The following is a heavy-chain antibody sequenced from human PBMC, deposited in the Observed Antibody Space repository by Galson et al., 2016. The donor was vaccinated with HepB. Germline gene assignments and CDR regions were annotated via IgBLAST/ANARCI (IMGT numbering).Heavy chain of an antibody. Sequence: SLRLSCAASGFTFSDYYMSWIRQGPGKGLEWISYMSTSGSTIYYADSVKGRFTISRDNSKNTLYLQMNSLRVEDTAVYYCARSDGGYEGSLDYWGQGTLVTVSS. CDR1: GFTFSDYY. CDR3: ARSDGGYEGSLDY. V-gene: IGHV3-11*04. J-gene: IGHJ4*02. CDR2: MSTSGSTI. D-gene: IGHD2-15*01.